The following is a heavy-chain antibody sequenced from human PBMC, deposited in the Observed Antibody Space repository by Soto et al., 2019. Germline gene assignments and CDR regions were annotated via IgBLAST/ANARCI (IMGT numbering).Heavy chain of an antibody. CDR3: AAGLGGVDY. CDR2: IKQDGTEK. V-gene: IGHV3-7*05. Sequence: AGGSLRNPCAASGFKFSNYWMSWVRQVPGKGLEWVANIKQDGTEKYYVDSVKGRFTVSRDNAKNSLYLQMNSLRVEDTAVYYCAAGLGGVDYWGQGSLVTVSS. J-gene: IGHJ4*02. CDR1: GFKFSNYW. D-gene: IGHD3-16*01.